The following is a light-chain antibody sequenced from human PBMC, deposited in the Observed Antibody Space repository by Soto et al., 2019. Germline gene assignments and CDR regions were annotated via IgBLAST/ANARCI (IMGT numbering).Light chain of an antibody. CDR1: QSVRSTY. Sequence: EIVLTQSPGTLSLSPGERATLSCRASQSVRSTYLAWYQQKPGQAPRLIIYGASSRATGIPDRFSGSGSGTDFTLTISRLEPEDFAVYYCQQYGNSPLTFGGGTKVEIK. J-gene: IGKJ4*01. CDR2: GAS. V-gene: IGKV3-20*01. CDR3: QQYGNSPLT.